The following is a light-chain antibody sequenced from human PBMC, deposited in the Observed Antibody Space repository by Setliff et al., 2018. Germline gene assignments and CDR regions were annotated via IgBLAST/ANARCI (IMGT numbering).Light chain of an antibody. CDR1: SSDVGGSNY. CDR2: DVY. Sequence: QSALAQPRSVSGSPGQSVSISCTGTSSDVGGSNYVSWYQQHPGRAPKLMIYDVYRRPSGVPDRFSGSKSGDTASLTISGLQAEDEADYYCCSYVGSHTLRVFGTGTKVTVL. CDR3: CSYVGSHTLRV. J-gene: IGLJ1*01. V-gene: IGLV2-11*01.